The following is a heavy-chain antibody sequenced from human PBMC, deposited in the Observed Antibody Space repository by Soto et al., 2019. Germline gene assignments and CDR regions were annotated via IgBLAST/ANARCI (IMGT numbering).Heavy chain of an antibody. V-gene: IGHV4-31*03. CDR2: IYYSGST. CDR3: ARGGGSGLNFYFDY. CDR1: GGSISSGGYY. Sequence: SETLSLTCTVSGGSISSGGYYWSWIRQHPGKGLEWIGYIYYSGSTYYNPSLKSRVTISVDTSKNQFSLKLSSVTAADTAVYYCARGGGSGLNFYFDYWGQGTLVTVSS. J-gene: IGHJ4*02. D-gene: IGHD3-22*01.